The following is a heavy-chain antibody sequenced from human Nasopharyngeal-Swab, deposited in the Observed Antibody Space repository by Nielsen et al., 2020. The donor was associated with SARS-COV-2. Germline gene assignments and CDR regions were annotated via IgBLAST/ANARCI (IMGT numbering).Heavy chain of an antibody. CDR1: GFTFSTAW. D-gene: IGHD2-2*01. V-gene: IGHV3-15*01. Sequence: GESLKISCAASGFTFSTAWMSWVRQAPGKGLEWVGRIKSKTDGSITDYAVPVKGRFTISRDDSKNTLFLQMNSLKTEDTAVYYCTRPIYCSSTSCSDVRGKGTTVTVSS. CDR3: TRPIYCSSTSCSDV. J-gene: IGHJ6*04. CDR2: IKSKTDGSIT.